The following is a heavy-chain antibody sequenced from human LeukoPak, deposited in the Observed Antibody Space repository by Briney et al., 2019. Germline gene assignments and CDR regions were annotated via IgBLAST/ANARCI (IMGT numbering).Heavy chain of an antibody. CDR2: TYYRSKWYN. CDR3: ARENDSSGYYYEYFDY. CDR1: GDSVSSNSAA. J-gene: IGHJ4*02. Sequence: SQTLSLTCAISGDSVSSNSAAWNWIRQSPSRGLEWLGRTYYRSKWYNDYAVSVKSRITINPDTSKNQFSLQLNSVTPEDTAVYYCARENDSSGYYYEYFDYWGQGTLVTVSS. D-gene: IGHD3-22*01. V-gene: IGHV6-1*01.